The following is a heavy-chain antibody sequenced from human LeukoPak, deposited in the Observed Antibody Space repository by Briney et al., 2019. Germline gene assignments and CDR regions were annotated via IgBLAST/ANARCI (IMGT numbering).Heavy chain of an antibody. D-gene: IGHD2-8*02. CDR2: IYYSGST. Sequence: TSETLSLTCTVSGGSISSYYWSWIRQPPGKGLAWIGYIYYSGSTNYNPSLKSRVTISVDTSKNQFSLKLSSVTAADTAVYYCARAGGGVRSPYYFDYWGQGTLVTVSS. CDR1: GGSISSYY. V-gene: IGHV4-59*01. J-gene: IGHJ4*02. CDR3: ARAGGGVRSPYYFDY.